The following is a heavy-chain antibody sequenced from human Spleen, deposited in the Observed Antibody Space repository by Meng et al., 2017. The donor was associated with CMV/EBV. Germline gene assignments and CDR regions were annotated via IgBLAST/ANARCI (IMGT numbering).Heavy chain of an antibody. CDR3: AREGIFYDDSGYYFLDL. Sequence: GESLKISCAVSGFTFSNYWMHWVRQAPGKGLVCVSRINEAGTTTIYADSLKGRFTVSRDNAKNSVFLQMDSLTNEDTAIYYCAREGIFYDDSGYYFLDLWGQGTLVTVSS. D-gene: IGHD3-3*01. CDR1: GFTFSNYW. CDR2: INEAGTTT. J-gene: IGHJ5*02. V-gene: IGHV3-74*01.